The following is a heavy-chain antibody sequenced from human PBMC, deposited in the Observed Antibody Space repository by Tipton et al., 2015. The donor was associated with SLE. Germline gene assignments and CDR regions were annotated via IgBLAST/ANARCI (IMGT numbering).Heavy chain of an antibody. CDR2: INLGGST. V-gene: IGHV4-34*01. CDR3: ARDNWGKSEVRAFDI. J-gene: IGHJ3*02. Sequence: TLSLTCAVYGGSFSGYYWSWIRQPLGKGLEWIGEINLGGSTSYNPSLKSRVTISMDTSKNHFSLQLISVTAADTAVYFCARDNWGKSEVRAFDIWGPGTVVTVSS. D-gene: IGHD3-16*01. CDR1: GGSFSGYY.